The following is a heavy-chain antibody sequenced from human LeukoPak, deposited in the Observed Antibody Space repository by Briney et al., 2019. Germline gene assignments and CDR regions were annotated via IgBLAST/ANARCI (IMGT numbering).Heavy chain of an antibody. J-gene: IGHJ4*02. D-gene: IGHD2-15*01. CDR2: IYYSGAT. CDR3: ARRVAVPGSYYFDY. V-gene: IGHV4-59*08. Sequence: SETLSLTCTVSGGSISSYYWTWIRQPPGKGLDWIGFIYYSGATKYNPSLESRVTVSLDTSKNQFSLRLNSVTAADTAVYYCARRVAVPGSYYFDYWSQGTLVTVSS. CDR1: GGSISSYY.